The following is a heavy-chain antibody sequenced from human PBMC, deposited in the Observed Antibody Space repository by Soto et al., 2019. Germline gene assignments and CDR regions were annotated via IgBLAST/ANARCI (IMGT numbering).Heavy chain of an antibody. J-gene: IGHJ3*01. CDR2: ISGSGGTT. V-gene: IGHV3-23*01. CDR1: GFTFNTFA. CDR3: AKGFIVMVTAIRPDDNFGV. Sequence: GSLRLSCAASGFTFNTFAMNWVRQAPGKGLEWVASISGSGGTTYYADSVKGRFTISRDTSKNTLYLQMNGLSAEDTAVYYCAKGFIVMVTAIRPDDNFGVWGQGTMVTVSS. D-gene: IGHD2-21*02.